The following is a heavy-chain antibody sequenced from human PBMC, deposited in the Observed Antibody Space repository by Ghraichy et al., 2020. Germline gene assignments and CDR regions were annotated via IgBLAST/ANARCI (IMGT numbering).Heavy chain of an antibody. CDR2: ISHDGTVK. J-gene: IGHJ4*02. Sequence: GGSLRLSCAASGFTLSSYGMHWVRQAPGKGLEWVAVISHDGTVKHYVDSVKGRFTISRDNSQNTLYLQMNSLRAEDTAVYYCAKEVWGTNYYDPIDYWGQGTLVTVSS. D-gene: IGHD2-8*01. V-gene: IGHV3-30*18. CDR3: AKEVWGTNYYDPIDY. CDR1: GFTLSSYG.